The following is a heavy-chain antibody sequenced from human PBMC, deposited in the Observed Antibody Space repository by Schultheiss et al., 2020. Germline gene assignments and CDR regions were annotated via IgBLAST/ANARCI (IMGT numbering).Heavy chain of an antibody. CDR1: GGSISSGGYY. V-gene: IGHV4-31*03. D-gene: IGHD2-2*03. CDR3: ARYVGYCSSTSCYAGSWFEP. CDR2: IYYSGST. Sequence: SHTLSLTCTVSGGSISSGGYYWSWIRQHPGKGLEWIGYIYYSGSTYYNPSLKSRVTISVDTSKNQFSLKLSSVTAADTAVYYCARYVGYCSSTSCYAGSWFEPRTKGTLVT. J-gene: IGHJ5*02.